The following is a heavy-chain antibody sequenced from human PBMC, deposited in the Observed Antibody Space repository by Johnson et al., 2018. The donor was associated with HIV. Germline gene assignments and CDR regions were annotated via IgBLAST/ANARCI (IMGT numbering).Heavy chain of an antibody. CDR1: GFIFSSYA. CDR3: ARVPNDAFDI. V-gene: IGHV3-30*04. J-gene: IGHJ3*02. CDR2: IGFDGTNK. Sequence: QVQLVESGGGVVQPGRSLRLSCAASGFIFSSYAIHWVRQAPGKGLQWVAVIGFDGTNKYYADSLKGRFTISRENSKNTLYLQMNSLRAEDTAVYYCARVPNDAFDIWGQGTMVTVSS.